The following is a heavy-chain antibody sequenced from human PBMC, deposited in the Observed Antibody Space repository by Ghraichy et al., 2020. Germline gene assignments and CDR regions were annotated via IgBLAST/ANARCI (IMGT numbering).Heavy chain of an antibody. Sequence: SETLSLTCTVSGGSISSGSYYWSWIRQPAGKGLEWIGRIYTSGSTNYNPSLKSRVTISVDTSKNQFSLKLSSVTAADTAVYYCARGPYYYDSSGYYVGWGPFDYWGQGTLVTVSS. CDR1: GGSISSGSYY. CDR3: ARGPYYYDSSGYYVGWGPFDY. D-gene: IGHD3-22*01. CDR2: IYTSGST. V-gene: IGHV4-61*02. J-gene: IGHJ4*02.